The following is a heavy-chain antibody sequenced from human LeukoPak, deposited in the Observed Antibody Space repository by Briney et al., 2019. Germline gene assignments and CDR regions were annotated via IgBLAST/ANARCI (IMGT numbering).Heavy chain of an antibody. CDR1: GFTFSDHY. J-gene: IGHJ4*02. CDR3: VRGGLHYYDGRSHIY. Sequence: GGSLRLSCAASGFTFSDHYMDWVRQAPGKGLEWAGRVRNKANSYSTEYAASVKGRFTISRDDSKNSLYLQMNSLKTEDTAVYYCVRGGLHYYDGRSHIYWGQGALVTVSS. CDR2: VRNKANSYST. V-gene: IGHV3-72*01. D-gene: IGHD3-22*01.